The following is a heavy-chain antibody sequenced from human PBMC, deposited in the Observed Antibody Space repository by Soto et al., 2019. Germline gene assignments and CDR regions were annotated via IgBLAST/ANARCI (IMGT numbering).Heavy chain of an antibody. V-gene: IGHV1-18*01. CDR3: ASATSIAVAGKET. CDR2: ISFYDGHT. CDR1: GDTVTKYG. J-gene: IGHJ4*02. Sequence: QVQLVQTGGEVKKPGAPVKVSCKASGDTVTKYGISWVRQAPGQGLEWLGWISFYDGHTNYALKFQDRITFTTYRSRSTASMELRSLTSDDAAVYYCASATSIAVAGKETWGQGTLVNVSS. D-gene: IGHD6-19*01.